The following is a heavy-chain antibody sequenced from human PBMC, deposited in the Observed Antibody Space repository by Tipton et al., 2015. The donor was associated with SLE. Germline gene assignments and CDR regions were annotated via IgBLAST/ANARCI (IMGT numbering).Heavy chain of an antibody. Sequence: SLRLSCAASGFTFSSYWMSWVRQAPGKGLEWVANIKQDGSEKYNVDSVKGRFTISRDNAKNSLYLRMNSRRAEDTAGYYCARRPSPFDYWGQGTLVNVSS. V-gene: IGHV3-7*01. CDR2: IKQDGSEK. J-gene: IGHJ4*02. CDR1: GFTFSSYW. CDR3: ARRPSPFDY.